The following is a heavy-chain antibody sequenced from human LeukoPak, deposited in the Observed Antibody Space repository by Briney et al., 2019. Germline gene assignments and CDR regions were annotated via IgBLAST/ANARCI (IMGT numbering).Heavy chain of an antibody. CDR3: AKEMSSSWFAFDH. CDR1: GFTFSSYG. J-gene: IGHJ4*02. Sequence: GGSLRLSCAASGFTFSSYGMHWVPQAPGKGLEWVAVISYDGSNKYYADSVKGRFTISRDNSKNTLDLQMNSLRAEDTAVYYCAKEMSSSWFAFDHWGQGTLVTVSS. V-gene: IGHV3-30*18. D-gene: IGHD6-13*01. CDR2: ISYDGSNK.